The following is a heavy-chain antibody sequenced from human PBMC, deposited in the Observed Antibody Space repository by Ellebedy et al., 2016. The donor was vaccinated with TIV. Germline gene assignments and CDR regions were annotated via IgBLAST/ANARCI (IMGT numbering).Heavy chain of an antibody. CDR1: SLDFSSYG. J-gene: IGHJ4*02. V-gene: IGHV3-48*02. Sequence: GESLKISCVASSLDFSSYGMNWVRQAPGKGPEWVSYIRATSGTIHYAGSVKGRFTVARDNGKNSLYLQMNSLRDEDTALYYCARDLDIANYFLAYWGQGTLVTVSS. D-gene: IGHD3-3*01. CDR3: ARDLDIANYFLAY. CDR2: IRATSGTI.